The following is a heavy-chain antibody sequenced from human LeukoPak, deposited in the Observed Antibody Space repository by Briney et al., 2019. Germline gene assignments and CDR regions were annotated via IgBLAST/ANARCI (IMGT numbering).Heavy chain of an antibody. Sequence: ASVKVSCKASGYTFTGYYMHWVRQAPGQGLEWMGWINPNSGGTNYAQKFQGRVTMTRDTSISTAYMELSRLRSDDTAVYYCARDHAPAGTGLRNWFDPWGQGTLVTVSS. CDR1: GYTFTGYY. CDR3: ARDHAPAGTGLRNWFDP. CDR2: INPNSGGT. D-gene: IGHD6-13*01. V-gene: IGHV1-2*02. J-gene: IGHJ5*02.